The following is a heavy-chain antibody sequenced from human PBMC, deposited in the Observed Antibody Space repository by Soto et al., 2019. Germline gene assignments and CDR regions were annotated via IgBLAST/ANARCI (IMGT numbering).Heavy chain of an antibody. Sequence: EVQVLESGGALVQPGGSLRLSCAASGFTFSSYDMSWVRQAPGKGLEWVSGLSGSGGSTYYADSVKGRFTISRDNSKNTLYLQMNILRAEDTAVYYCAKGWGDYWGQGTLVTVSS. CDR2: LSGSGGST. J-gene: IGHJ4*02. CDR3: AKGWGDY. CDR1: GFTFSSYD. D-gene: IGHD3-16*01. V-gene: IGHV3-23*01.